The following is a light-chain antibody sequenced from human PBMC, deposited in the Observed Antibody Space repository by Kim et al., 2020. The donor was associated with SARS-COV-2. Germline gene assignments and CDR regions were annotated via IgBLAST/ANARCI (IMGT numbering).Light chain of an antibody. Sequence: QRVTISCSGSNSTIGRNFVCWYQHLPGTAPKLLIYRSLERPSGVPDRFSASKSGTSDSLAISGLRSEDEADYYCAAWDDSLSAYVFGTGTKVTVL. CDR2: RSL. CDR3: AAWDDSLSAYV. J-gene: IGLJ1*01. V-gene: IGLV1-47*01. CDR1: NSTIGRNF.